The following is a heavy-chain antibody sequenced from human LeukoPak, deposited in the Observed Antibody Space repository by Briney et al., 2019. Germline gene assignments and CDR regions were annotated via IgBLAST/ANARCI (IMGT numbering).Heavy chain of an antibody. J-gene: IGHJ4*02. CDR1: GGSISGYY. D-gene: IGHD3-9*01. Sequence: KPSETLSLTCTVSGGSISGYYWSWIRQPPGKGLEWIGYIYYSGSTNYNPSLKSRVTISVDTSKNQFSLKLSSVTAADMAVYYCARDNTLRYFDYWGQGTLVTVSS. CDR3: ARDNTLRYFDY. V-gene: IGHV4-59*01. CDR2: IYYSGST.